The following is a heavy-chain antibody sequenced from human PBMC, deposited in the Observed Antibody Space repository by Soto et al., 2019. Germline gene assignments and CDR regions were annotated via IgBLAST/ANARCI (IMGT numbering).Heavy chain of an antibody. Sequence: LRLSCAASGFTFSSYAMHWVRQAPGKGLEWVAVISYDGSNKYYADSVKGRFTISRDNSKNTLYLQMNSLRAEDTAVYYCARQGRVTYYYDSSGYQPYGMDVWGQGTTVTVSS. CDR3: ARQGRVTYYYDSSGYQPYGMDV. V-gene: IGHV3-30-3*01. CDR1: GFTFSSYA. J-gene: IGHJ6*02. D-gene: IGHD3-22*01. CDR2: ISYDGSNK.